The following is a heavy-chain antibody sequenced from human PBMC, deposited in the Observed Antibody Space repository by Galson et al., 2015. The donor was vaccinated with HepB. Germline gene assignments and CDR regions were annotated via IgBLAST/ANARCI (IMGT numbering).Heavy chain of an antibody. CDR3: ASHDYGDSVDS. Sequence: SLRLSCAASGFTFSDYYMSWIRQAPGKGLEWVSYISSSGSYTNYADSVKGRFTISRDNAKNSLYLQMNSLRAEDTAVYYCASHDYGDSVDSWGQGTLVTASS. J-gene: IGHJ4*02. V-gene: IGHV3-11*06. D-gene: IGHD4-17*01. CDR1: GFTFSDYY. CDR2: ISSSGSYT.